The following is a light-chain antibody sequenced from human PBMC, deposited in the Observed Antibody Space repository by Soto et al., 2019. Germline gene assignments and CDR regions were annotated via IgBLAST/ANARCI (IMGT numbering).Light chain of an antibody. CDR2: RAS. Sequence: DIQMTQSPSTLSASVGDRVTITCRASQSISSWLAWYQQKPGKAPKLLIYRASSLESGVPSRFIGSGSGTEFTLTINSLQPDDFATYYCQHYIPYSWTFGQGTKVEIK. J-gene: IGKJ1*01. V-gene: IGKV1-5*03. CDR1: QSISSW. CDR3: QHYIPYSWT.